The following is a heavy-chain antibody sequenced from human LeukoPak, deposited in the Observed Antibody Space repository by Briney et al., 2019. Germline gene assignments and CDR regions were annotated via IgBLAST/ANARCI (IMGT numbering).Heavy chain of an antibody. D-gene: IGHD1-1*01. CDR1: GFTFSIYA. Sequence: GSLRLSCAASGFTFSIYAMSWVRQAPGQGLEWVSAVTSGGGSTYHADSVRGRFTISRDNSKNTLYLQMNSLRAEDTAVYYCANGGYNSPFDFWGQGTLVTVSS. CDR2: VTSGGGST. CDR3: ANGGYNSPFDF. J-gene: IGHJ4*02. V-gene: IGHV3-23*01.